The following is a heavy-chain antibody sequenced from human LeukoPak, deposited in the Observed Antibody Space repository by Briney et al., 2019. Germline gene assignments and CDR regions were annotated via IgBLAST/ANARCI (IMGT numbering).Heavy chain of an antibody. D-gene: IGHD4-23*01. CDR3: ARLGNAVDY. CDR1: GFPFNSYG. J-gene: IGHJ4*02. Sequence: GGALSLPCAASGFPFNSYGMSGVRQAPGKGLEGVSGISGSDASTYYEDSVKGRFTLSRDNSKSRLYLQMNSLRAGDTAVYYCARLGNAVDYWGEGTLVTVSS. CDR2: ISGSDAST. V-gene: IGHV3-23*01.